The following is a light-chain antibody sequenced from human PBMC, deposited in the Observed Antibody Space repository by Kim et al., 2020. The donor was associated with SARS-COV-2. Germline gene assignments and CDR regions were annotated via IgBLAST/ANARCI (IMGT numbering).Light chain of an antibody. V-gene: IGLV2-8*01. J-gene: IGLJ1*01. CDR2: EVS. CDR3: SSYAGSNNLGV. Sequence: QSVTISCTGTSSDVGGYNYVSWYQQNPGKAPNLMIYEVSKRPSGVPDRFSGSKSGNTASLTVSGLQAEDEADYYCSSYAGSNNLGVFGTGTKVTVL. CDR1: SSDVGGYNY.